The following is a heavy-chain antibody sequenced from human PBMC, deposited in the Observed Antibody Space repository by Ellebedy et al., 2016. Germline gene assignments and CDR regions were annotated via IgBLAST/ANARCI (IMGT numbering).Heavy chain of an antibody. D-gene: IGHD4/OR15-4a*01. CDR1: GYTFTGYY. V-gene: IGHV1-69*13. CDR2: IIPIFGTA. J-gene: IGHJ4*02. CDR3: ARGLRTIMAHGE. Sequence: SVKVSXKASGYTFTGYYMHWVRQAPGQGLEWMGGIIPIFGTANYAQKFQGRVTITADESTSTAYMELSSLRSEDTAVYYCARGLRTIMAHGEWGQGTLVTVSS.